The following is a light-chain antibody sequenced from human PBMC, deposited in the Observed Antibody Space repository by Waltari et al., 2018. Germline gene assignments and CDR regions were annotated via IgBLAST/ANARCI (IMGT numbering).Light chain of an antibody. CDR2: DAS. Sequence: DIQMTQSPSAVSAFVGDRVIITCRASQGITSRLAWYQQNPGRAPKLLIYDASSLQSGVPSRFSGSGSETDFTLTINYLQPEDIATYFCQQANTFPVTFGPGTKVDIK. CDR3: QQANTFPVT. V-gene: IGKV1-12*01. J-gene: IGKJ3*01. CDR1: QGITSR.